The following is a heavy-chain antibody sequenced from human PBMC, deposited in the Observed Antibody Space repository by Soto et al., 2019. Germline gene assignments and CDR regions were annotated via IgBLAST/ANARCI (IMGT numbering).Heavy chain of an antibody. CDR1: GFTFSSYW. J-gene: IGHJ4*02. CDR2: IKGDESST. V-gene: IGHV3-74*01. CDR3: ARGAFGAYYFDS. Sequence: EVQLVESGGGLGQPGGSLRLSCAASGFTFSSYWMHWVRQAPGKGLEWVSRIKGDESSTNYADSVKGRFTISRDNAKNTFYLQMNSLRADDTAVYYCARGAFGAYYFDSWGQGTLVTVSS. D-gene: IGHD3-3*01.